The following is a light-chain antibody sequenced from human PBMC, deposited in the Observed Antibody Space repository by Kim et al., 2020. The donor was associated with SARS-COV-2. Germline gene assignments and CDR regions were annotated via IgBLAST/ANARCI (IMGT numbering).Light chain of an antibody. CDR1: EGDSSY. CDR2: GAA. Sequence: ACTGDRVTKACRESEGDSSYLAWYQQKPGRGHKLLIYGAATLQSVVPSRCSVSAVGTDCTHNIRCLQSKEFVTYCCQQYYSYARTFGQGTKVEIK. V-gene: IGKV1-8*01. CDR3: QQYYSYART. J-gene: IGKJ1*01.